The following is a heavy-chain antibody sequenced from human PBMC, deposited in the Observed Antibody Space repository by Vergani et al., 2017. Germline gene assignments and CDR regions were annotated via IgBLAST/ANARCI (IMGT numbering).Heavy chain of an antibody. CDR2: ISGSGGST. V-gene: IGHV3-23*01. CDR3: AKGLTEWELYFDY. D-gene: IGHD1-26*01. J-gene: IGHJ4*02. Sequence: EVQLLESGGGLVQPGGSLRLSCAASGFTFSSYAMSWVRQAPGKGLEWVSSISGSGGSTYYADSVKGRFTISRDNSKNTLYLQMNSLRAEDTAVYYCAKGLTEWELYFDYWGQGTLVTVSS. CDR1: GFTFSSYA.